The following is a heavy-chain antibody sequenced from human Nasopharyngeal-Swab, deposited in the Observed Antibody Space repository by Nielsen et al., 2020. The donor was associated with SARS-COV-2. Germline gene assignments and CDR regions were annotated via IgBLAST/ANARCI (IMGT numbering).Heavy chain of an antibody. CDR2: TYYSGST. D-gene: IGHD6-13*01. V-gene: IGHV4-59*01. CDR3: ARKVGPWGYSTS. Sequence: WIRQPPGKGLEWIGYTYYSGSTNYNPSLKSRVTISVDTSKNQFSLKLSSVTAADTAVYYCARKVGPWGYSTSWGQGTLVTVSS. J-gene: IGHJ4*02.